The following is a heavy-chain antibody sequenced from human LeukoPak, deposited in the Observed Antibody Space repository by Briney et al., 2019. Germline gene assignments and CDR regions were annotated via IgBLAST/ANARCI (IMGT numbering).Heavy chain of an antibody. CDR1: GYTFTSYG. J-gene: IGHJ4*02. D-gene: IGHD3-22*01. CDR3: ARAPPYYYDSSAHFDY. Sequence: ASVTVSCKASGYTFTSYGISWVRQAPGQGLGWMGWISAYNGNTNYAQKLQGRVTMTTDTSTSTAYMELRSLRSDDTAVYYCARAPPYYYDSSAHFDYWGQGTLVTVSS. V-gene: IGHV1-18*01. CDR2: ISAYNGNT.